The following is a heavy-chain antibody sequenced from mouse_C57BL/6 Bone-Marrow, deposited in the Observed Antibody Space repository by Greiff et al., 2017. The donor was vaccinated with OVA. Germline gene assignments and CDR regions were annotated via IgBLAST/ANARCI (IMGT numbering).Heavy chain of an antibody. V-gene: IGHV1-55*01. D-gene: IGHD1-2*01. CDR3: ARTSLRRYAMDY. Sequence: QVHVKQPGAELVKPGASVKMSCKASGYTFTSYWITWVKQRPGQGLEWIGDIYPGSGSTNYNEKFKSKATLTVDTSSSTAYMQLSSLTSEDSAVYYCARTSLRRYAMDYWGQGTSVTVSS. CDR1: GYTFTSYW. CDR2: IYPGSGST. J-gene: IGHJ4*01.